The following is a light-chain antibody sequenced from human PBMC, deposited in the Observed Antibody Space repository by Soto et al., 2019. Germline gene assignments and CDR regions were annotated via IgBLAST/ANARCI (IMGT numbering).Light chain of an antibody. CDR2: GAS. J-gene: IGKJ5*01. Sequence: DIVITHSPLSLPVTPVDPASISFMSRQSINSDVAWYQQKVGQTPRLLIHGASTRATGIAARFSGSGSGTEFTLTISGLQSEDFATYYCQKYNNWPVNFGGGTRLEIK. CDR3: QKYNNWPVN. V-gene: IGKV3D-15*01. CDR1: QSINSD.